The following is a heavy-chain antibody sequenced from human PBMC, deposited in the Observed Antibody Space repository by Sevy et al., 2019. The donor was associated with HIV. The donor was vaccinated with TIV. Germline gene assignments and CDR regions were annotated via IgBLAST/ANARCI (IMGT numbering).Heavy chain of an antibody. CDR2: LVPEDDET. V-gene: IGHV1-24*01. CDR3: ATTKDYYESSGSPFDY. J-gene: IGHJ4*02. D-gene: IGHD3-22*01. Sequence: ASVKVSCKVSGYRLSQLSMHWVRQAPGKGLEWMGSLVPEDDETIYAQNFQGRVAMTEDTSTDTAYMELSTLRSEDTAVYYCATTKDYYESSGSPFDYWGQGTLVTVSS. CDR1: GYRLSQLS.